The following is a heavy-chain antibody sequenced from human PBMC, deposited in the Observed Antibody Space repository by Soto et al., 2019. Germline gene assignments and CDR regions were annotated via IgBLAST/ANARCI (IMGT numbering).Heavy chain of an antibody. Sequence: EVQLVESGGGLVKPGGSLRLSCAASGFTFSNAWMSWVRQAPGKGLEWVGRIKSKTDGGTTDYAAPVKGRFTISRDDSKNTLYLQMNSLKTEDTAVYYCTPEGWVDDYGEIDYWGQGTLVTVSS. D-gene: IGHD4-17*01. V-gene: IGHV3-15*01. J-gene: IGHJ4*02. CDR3: TPEGWVDDYGEIDY. CDR1: GFTFSNAW. CDR2: IKSKTDGGTT.